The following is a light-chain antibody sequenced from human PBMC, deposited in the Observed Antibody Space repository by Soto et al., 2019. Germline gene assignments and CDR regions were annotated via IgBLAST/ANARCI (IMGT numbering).Light chain of an antibody. V-gene: IGLV2-11*01. J-gene: IGLJ1*01. CDR3: CSYAGSYIFV. CDR1: RNDVGGYNY. Sequence: QSALTQPRSVSGSPGQSVTISCTGTRNDVGGYNYVSWYQQHPGKAPKLMIYDVTKRPSGVPDRFSGSKSGSTASLTISGLSAEDEADYYCCSYAGSYIFVFGTGTKVTVL. CDR2: DVT.